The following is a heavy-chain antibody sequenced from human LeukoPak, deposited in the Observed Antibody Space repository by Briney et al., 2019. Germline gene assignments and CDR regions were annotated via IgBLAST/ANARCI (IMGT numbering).Heavy chain of an antibody. CDR1: GGSVTSTNS. CDR3: AREDGFYRPLDY. CDR2: VHLDGRT. V-gene: IGHV4-4*02. D-gene: IGHD3-3*01. Sequence: SGTLPFTCAVSGGSVTSTNSWTWLRQPPGKGLEWIGEVHLDGRTNYNPSLTGRLTMSVDLYDTHISLKMTSVTAADTAVYYCAREDGFYRPLDYWGQGILVTVSS. J-gene: IGHJ4*02.